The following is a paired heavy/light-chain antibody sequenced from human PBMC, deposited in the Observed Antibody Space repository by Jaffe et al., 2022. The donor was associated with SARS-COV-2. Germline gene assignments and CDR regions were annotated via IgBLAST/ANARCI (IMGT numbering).Heavy chain of an antibody. D-gene: IGHD3-3*01. CDR2: ISGSGGST. CDR3: AKHAHDFWTGYYDY. J-gene: IGHJ4*02. V-gene: IGHV3-23*01. CDR1: GFTFSNYA. Sequence: EVQLLESGGGLVQPGGSLRLSCAASGFTFSNYAMSWVRQAPGKGLEWVSPISGSGGSTSYADAVKGRFTISRDNSKSMLYLRMNSLRAEDTAVYYCAKHAHDFWTGYYDYWGQGTLVTVSS.
Light chain of an antibody. CDR2: GNN. CDR1: RSNIGSNY. Sequence: QSVLTQPPSASGTPGQRVTISCSGSRSNIGSNYVNWYQQVPGTAPKLLIYGNNRRPSGVPDRFTGSKSGTSASLAISGLRSEDEADYYCAAWDDSLSGWAFGGGTKLTVL. CDR3: AAWDDSLSGWA. J-gene: IGLJ3*02. V-gene: IGLV1-47*01.